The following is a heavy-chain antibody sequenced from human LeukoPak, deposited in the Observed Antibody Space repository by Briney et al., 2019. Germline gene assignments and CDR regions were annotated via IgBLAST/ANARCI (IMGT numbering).Heavy chain of an antibody. V-gene: IGHV3-7*01. D-gene: IGHD6-13*01. CDR2: IKQDGSEK. Sequence: PGGPLRLSCAAPGFTFSSYWMSWVRQAPGKGLEWVANIKQDGSEKYYVDSVKGRFTISRDNAKNSLYLQMNSLRAEDTAVYYCARGGAPYSSISDYWGQGTLVTVSS. CDR3: ARGGAPYSSISDY. CDR1: GFTFSSYW. J-gene: IGHJ4*02.